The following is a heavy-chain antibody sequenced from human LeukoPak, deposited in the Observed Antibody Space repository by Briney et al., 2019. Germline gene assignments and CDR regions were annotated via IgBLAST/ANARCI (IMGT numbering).Heavy chain of an antibody. D-gene: IGHD3-22*01. CDR1: GYTVTEYY. CDR3: ATSPSDYYDSSGYST. CDR2: VDPEDGET. J-gene: IGHJ5*02. Sequence: ASVKISCKVSGYTVTEYYMHWVQQAPGKGLEWMGLVDPEDGETIYAEKFQGRVTITADTSTDTAYMELSSLRSEDTAVYYCATSPSDYYDSSGYSTWGQGTLVTVSS. V-gene: IGHV1-69-2*01.